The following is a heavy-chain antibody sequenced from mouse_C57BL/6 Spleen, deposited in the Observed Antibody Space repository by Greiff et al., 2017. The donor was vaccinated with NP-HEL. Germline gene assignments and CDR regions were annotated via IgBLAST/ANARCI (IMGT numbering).Heavy chain of an antibody. J-gene: IGHJ1*03. V-gene: IGHV5-6*01. CDR1: GFTFSSYG. D-gene: IGHD1-1*01. CDR2: ISSGGSYT. CDR3: ARHYGSRRNWYFDV. Sequence: EVKLMESGGDLVKPGGSLKLSCAASGFTFSSYGMSWVRQTPDKRLEWVATISSGGSYTYYPDSVKGRFTISRDNAKNTLYLQMSSLKSEDTAMYYCARHYGSRRNWYFDVWGTGTTVTVSS.